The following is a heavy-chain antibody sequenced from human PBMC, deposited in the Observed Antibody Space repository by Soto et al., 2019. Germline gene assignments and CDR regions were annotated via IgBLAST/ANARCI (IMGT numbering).Heavy chain of an antibody. V-gene: IGHV4-34*01. J-gene: IGHJ4*02. CDR2: INHSGST. D-gene: IGHD3-9*01. CDR1: GGSFSGYY. CDR3: ARVLRYFDWLSESYFDF. Sequence: SETLSLTCAVYGGSFSGYYWSWIRQPPGKGLEWIGEINHSGSTNYNPSLKSRVTISVDTSKNQFSLKLSSVTAADTAVYYCARVLRYFDWLSESYFDFWGQGTLVTVSS.